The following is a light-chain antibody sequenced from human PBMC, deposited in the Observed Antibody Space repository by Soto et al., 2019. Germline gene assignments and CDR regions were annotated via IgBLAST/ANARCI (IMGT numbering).Light chain of an antibody. Sequence: QSALTQPASVSGSPGQSITISCTGTSCDVGGDNYVSWYQQHPGKAPKLMIYEVSNRPSGVSNRFSGSKSGTTASLTISGLQDEDEADYYCSSYTSSSPLDVFGTGTKLTVL. CDR1: SCDVGGDNY. CDR3: SSYTSSSPLDV. CDR2: EVS. V-gene: IGLV2-14*01. J-gene: IGLJ1*01.